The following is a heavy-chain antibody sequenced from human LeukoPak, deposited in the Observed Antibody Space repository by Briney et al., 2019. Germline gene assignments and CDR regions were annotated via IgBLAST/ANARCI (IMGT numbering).Heavy chain of an antibody. CDR1: GFSVSSNY. V-gene: IGHV3-66*01. J-gene: IGHJ4*02. CDR3: ARGYGSGSYGY. D-gene: IGHD3-10*01. Sequence: GGSLRLSCAASGFSVSSNYMSWVCQAPGKGLEWVSILYSGGTTYYADSVKGRFTISRDNSKNTLYLQMNSLRAEDTAVYYCARGYGSGSYGYWGQGTLVTVSS. CDR2: LYSGGTT.